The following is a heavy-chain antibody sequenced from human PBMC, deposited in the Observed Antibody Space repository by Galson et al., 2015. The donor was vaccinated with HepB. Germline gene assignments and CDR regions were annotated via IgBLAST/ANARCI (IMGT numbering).Heavy chain of an antibody. CDR3: TRHGQPIGQWLVRREVAFDI. CDR2: IRSKANSYAT. D-gene: IGHD6-19*01. CDR1: GFTFSGSA. V-gene: IGHV3-73*01. J-gene: IGHJ3*02. Sequence: SLRLSCAASGFTFSGSAMHWVRQASGKGLEWVGRIRSKANSYATAYAASVKGRFTISRDDSKNTAYLQMNSLKTEDTAVYYCTRHGQPIGQWLVRREVAFDIWGQGTMVTVSS.